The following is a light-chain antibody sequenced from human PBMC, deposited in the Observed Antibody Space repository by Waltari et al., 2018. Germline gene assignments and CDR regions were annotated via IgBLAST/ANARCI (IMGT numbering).Light chain of an antibody. CDR1: SSDVGGYND. V-gene: IGLV2-8*01. CDR2: ADS. Sequence: QSALTQPPSESGSPGQSVTIPCTGTSSDVGGYNDVPWYQQHPGKAPKLMIYADSKRPSGVPDRFSGSKSGNTASLTVSGLQAEDEADYYCSSYAGSNNLVFGGGTKLTVL. CDR3: SSYAGSNNLV. J-gene: IGLJ2*01.